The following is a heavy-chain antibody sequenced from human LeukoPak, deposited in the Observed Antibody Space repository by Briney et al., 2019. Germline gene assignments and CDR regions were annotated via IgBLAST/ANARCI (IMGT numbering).Heavy chain of an antibody. Sequence: GGSLRLSCAASGFTFSNYALSWVRQAPGKGLEWVSGISDTGGSTYYADSVKGRFTISRDNSKNRLYLQMNSLRGEDTAVYYCAKVAATATGHFDNWGQGTLVTVSS. D-gene: IGHD2-15*01. J-gene: IGHJ4*02. CDR1: GFTFSNYA. V-gene: IGHV3-23*01. CDR3: AKVAATATGHFDN. CDR2: ISDTGGST.